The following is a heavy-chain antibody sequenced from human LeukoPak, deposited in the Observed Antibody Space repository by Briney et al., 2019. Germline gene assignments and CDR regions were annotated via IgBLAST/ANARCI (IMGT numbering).Heavy chain of an antibody. Sequence: GGSLRLSCAASGFTFSSYAMTWVRQAPGKGLEWVSYISSSGSTIYYADSVKGRFTISRNNAKNSLYLQMNSLRAEDTAVYYCAREDTAMVNDYWGQGTLVTVSS. CDR2: ISSSGSTI. V-gene: IGHV3-48*04. CDR1: GFTFSSYA. J-gene: IGHJ4*02. CDR3: AREDTAMVNDY. D-gene: IGHD5-18*01.